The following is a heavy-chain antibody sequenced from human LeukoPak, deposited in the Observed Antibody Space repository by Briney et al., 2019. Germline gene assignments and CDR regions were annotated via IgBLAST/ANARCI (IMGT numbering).Heavy chain of an antibody. CDR3: AREYYEGSWWFDP. CDR1: GYTFTGYY. V-gene: IGHV1-2*02. J-gene: IGHJ5*02. D-gene: IGHD3-22*01. CDR2: INPNSGGT. Sequence: ASVKVSCKASGYTFTGYYMHWMRQAPGQGLEWMGWINPNSGGTNYAQKFQGRVTMTRDTSISTAYMELSRLRSDDTAVYYCAREYYEGSWWFDPWGQGTLVTVSS.